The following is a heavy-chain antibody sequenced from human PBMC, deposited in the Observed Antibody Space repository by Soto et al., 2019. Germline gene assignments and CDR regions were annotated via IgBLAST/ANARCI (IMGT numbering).Heavy chain of an antibody. CDR1: GFTFSSYA. Sequence: GGSLRLSCAASGFTFSSYAMSWVRQAPGKGLEWDSAISGSGGSTYYADSVKGRFTISRDNSKNTLYLQMNSLRAEDTAVYYCAKAPPIYGSGSYYDYWGQGTLVTVSS. J-gene: IGHJ4*02. D-gene: IGHD3-10*01. CDR2: ISGSGGST. V-gene: IGHV3-23*01. CDR3: AKAPPIYGSGSYYDY.